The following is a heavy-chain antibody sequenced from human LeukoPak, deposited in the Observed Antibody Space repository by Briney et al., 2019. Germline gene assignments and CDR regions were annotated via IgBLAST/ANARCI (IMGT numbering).Heavy chain of an antibody. CDR3: VRDPPDY. Sequence: SETLSLTCAVSGYSISSGAYWGCLRQPAGRGLQWIGFIYHDGSTYYTPSLQSRVTISVDTSKNQFSLQLTSVTATDTAVYYCVRDPPDYWGQGTLVTVSS. CDR2: IYHDGST. CDR1: GYSISSGAY. V-gene: IGHV4-38-2*02. J-gene: IGHJ4*02.